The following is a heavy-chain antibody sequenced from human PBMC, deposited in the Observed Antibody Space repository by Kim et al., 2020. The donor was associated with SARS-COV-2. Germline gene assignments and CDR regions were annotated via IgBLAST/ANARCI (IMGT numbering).Heavy chain of an antibody. CDR3: ARAATRGAHYYGMDV. J-gene: IGHJ6*02. CDR2: IYHSGST. Sequence: SETLSLTCAVSGGSISSSNWWSWVRQPPGKGLEWIGEIYHSGSTNYNPSLKSRVTISVDKSKNQFSLKLSSVTAADTAVYYCARAATRGAHYYGMDVWGQGTTVTVSS. CDR1: GGSISSSNW. V-gene: IGHV4-4*02. D-gene: IGHD2-15*01.